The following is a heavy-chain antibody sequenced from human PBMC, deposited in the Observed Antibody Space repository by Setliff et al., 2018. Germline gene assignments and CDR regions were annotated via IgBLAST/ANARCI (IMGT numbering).Heavy chain of an antibody. CDR1: GFTCSMSG. V-gene: IGHV3-33*01. D-gene: IGHD3-22*01. J-gene: IGHJ2*01. Sequence: GESLKISCAASGFTCSMSGVHWVRQAPGKGLEWVAVIYHDGNEKQYADSVKGRFTISRDNAKNSLYLQMNSLRAEDTAVYFCARGRAYSDSSGYYLLYWYFDLWGRGTLVTVSS. CDR2: IYHDGNEK. CDR3: ARGRAYSDSSGYYLLYWYFDL.